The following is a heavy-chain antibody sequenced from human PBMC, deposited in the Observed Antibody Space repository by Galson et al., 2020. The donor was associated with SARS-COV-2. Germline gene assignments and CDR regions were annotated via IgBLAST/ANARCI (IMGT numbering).Heavy chain of an antibody. D-gene: IGHD2-21*02. CDR2: TRDKANRYTT. CDR3: AREAKLAQATANYYYYGMDV. V-gene: IGHV3-72*01. Sequence: PGGSLRLSCEASGFTFSDHYMDWVRQAPGKGLEWIGRTRDKANRYTTEYAASVKGRFTISRDDSKNSLYLQMNSLKTEDTAVYYCAREAKLAQATANYYYYGMDVWGQGTTVTVSS. CDR1: GFTFSDHY. J-gene: IGHJ6*02.